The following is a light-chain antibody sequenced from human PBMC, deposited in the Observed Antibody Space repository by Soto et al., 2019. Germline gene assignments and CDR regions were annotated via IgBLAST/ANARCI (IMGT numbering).Light chain of an antibody. CDR3: QQLNSYPRT. CDR2: AAS. Sequence: IQLTQSPSSLSASVGDRVTITCRASQGISSYLAWYQQKPGKAPKLLIYAASTLQSGVTSRFSGSGSGTDFTLTIRRLQPEDFATYYCQQLNSYPRTFGGGTKVEIK. CDR1: QGISSY. V-gene: IGKV1-9*01. J-gene: IGKJ4*01.